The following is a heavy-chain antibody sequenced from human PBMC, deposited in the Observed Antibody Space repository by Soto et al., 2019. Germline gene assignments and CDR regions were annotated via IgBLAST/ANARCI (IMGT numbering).Heavy chain of an antibody. Sequence: GGSLRLSCAASGFTFSGSAMHWVRQASGKGLEWVGRIRSKANSYATAYAASVKGRFTISRDDSKNTAYLQMNSLKTEDTAGYDCAKERGSTWYNHSFDLWCEGTMVTV. D-gene: IGHD6-13*01. CDR2: IRSKANSYAT. CDR1: GFTFSGSA. J-gene: IGHJ3*01. V-gene: IGHV3-73*01. CDR3: AKERGSTWYNHSFDL.